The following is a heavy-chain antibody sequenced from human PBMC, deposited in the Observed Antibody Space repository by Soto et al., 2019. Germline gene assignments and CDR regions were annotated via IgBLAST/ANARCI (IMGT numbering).Heavy chain of an antibody. CDR3: ARVRYSDNWHGLIDY. J-gene: IGHJ4*02. CDR2: IYHSGST. Sequence: QLQLQESGSGLMKPSQTLSLTCTVSGGSISSGAYSWSWIRQPPGKGLEWIGYIYHSGSTYYIPSLRSRITTSMDTTKNQFSLHLNSVTAGDTAVYFCARVRYSDNWHGLIDYWGQGTLVTVSS. V-gene: IGHV4-30-2*01. CDR1: GGSISSGAYS. D-gene: IGHD4-4*01.